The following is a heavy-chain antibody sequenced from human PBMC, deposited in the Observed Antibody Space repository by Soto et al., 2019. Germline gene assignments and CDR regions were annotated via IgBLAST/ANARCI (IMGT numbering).Heavy chain of an antibody. V-gene: IGHV1-69*01. CDR2: IIPIFGTA. D-gene: IGHD3-10*01. J-gene: IGHJ3*02. CDR3: ARDPAAYGSGSYHDAFDI. CDR1: GGTFSSYA. Sequence: QVQLVQSGAEVKKPGSSVEVSCKASGGTFSSYAISWVRQAPGQGLEWMGGIIPIFGTANYAQKFQGRVTITADESTSTAYMELSSLRSEDTAVYYCARDPAAYGSGSYHDAFDIWGQGTMVTVSS.